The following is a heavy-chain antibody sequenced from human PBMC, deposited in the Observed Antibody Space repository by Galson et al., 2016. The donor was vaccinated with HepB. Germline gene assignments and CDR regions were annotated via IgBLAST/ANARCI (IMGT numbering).Heavy chain of an antibody. Sequence: SLRLSCAASGFSFSSYGMHWVRQAPGKGLEWVAVIWYDGSNKNYVDSVKGRFTISRDNPKNTLFLQMNSLRAEDTAVYYCAREPIEYYSISWYLAHYIDYWGQGTLVTVSS. CDR1: GFSFSSYG. CDR3: AREPIEYYSISWYLAHYIDY. D-gene: IGHD6-13*01. J-gene: IGHJ4*02. V-gene: IGHV3-33*01. CDR2: IWYDGSNK.